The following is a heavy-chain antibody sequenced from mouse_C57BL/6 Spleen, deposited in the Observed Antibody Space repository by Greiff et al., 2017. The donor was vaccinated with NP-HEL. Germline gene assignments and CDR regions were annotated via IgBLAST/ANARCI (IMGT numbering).Heavy chain of an antibody. Sequence: VQVVESGPGLVAPSQSLSITCTVSGFSLTSYAISWVRQPPGKGLEWLGVIWTGGGTNYNSALKSRLSISKDNSKSQVFLKMNSLQTDDTARYYCARNNWDVGDAMDYWGQGTSVTVSS. J-gene: IGHJ4*01. D-gene: IGHD4-1*02. CDR1: GFSLTSYA. V-gene: IGHV2-9-1*01. CDR2: IWTGGGT. CDR3: ARNNWDVGDAMDY.